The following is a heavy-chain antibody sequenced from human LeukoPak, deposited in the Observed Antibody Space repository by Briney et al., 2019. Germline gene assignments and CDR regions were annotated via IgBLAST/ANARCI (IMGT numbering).Heavy chain of an antibody. CDR2: ISEDGSRR. J-gene: IGHJ4*02. CDR1: GFTFSSYS. D-gene: IGHD5-18*01. Sequence: PGGSLRLSCAASGFTFSSYSMNWVRQAPGKGLEWLAVISEDGSRRHFAGSVEGRFNISRDTVDDTLFLHLNSLRVEDTAVYYCARDPTRGYNYGYLDYWGQGALVAVSS. CDR3: ARDPTRGYNYGYLDY. V-gene: IGHV3-30*03.